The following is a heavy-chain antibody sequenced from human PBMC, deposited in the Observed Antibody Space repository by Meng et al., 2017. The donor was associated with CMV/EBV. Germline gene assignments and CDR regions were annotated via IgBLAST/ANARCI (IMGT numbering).Heavy chain of an antibody. CDR2: IYHSGST. Sequence: GSLRLSCTVSGYSISSGYYWGWIRQPPGKGLEWIGSIYHSGSTYYNPSLKSRVTISVDTSKNQFSLKLSSVTAADTAVYYCARSGSPLMAGLWGQGTLVTVSS. D-gene: IGHD6-19*01. CDR1: GYSISSGYY. J-gene: IGHJ4*02. CDR3: ARSGSPLMAGL. V-gene: IGHV4-38-2*02.